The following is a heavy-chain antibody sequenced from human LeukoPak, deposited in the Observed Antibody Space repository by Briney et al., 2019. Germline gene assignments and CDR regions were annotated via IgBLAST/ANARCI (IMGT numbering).Heavy chain of an antibody. J-gene: IGHJ4*02. Sequence: SGPTLVKPTETLTLTCTFSGFSLTTEQVAVGWIRQSPGKALEWFALIYWDDATRYSASLESRLTISKDRSRNQVLLTMTDMDPADTGSYYCARWRATSTIPYSFDYWGRGILVTVSS. D-gene: IGHD5/OR15-5a*01. CDR3: ARWRATSTIPYSFDY. V-gene: IGHV2-5*02. CDR2: IYWDDAT. CDR1: GFSLTTEQVA.